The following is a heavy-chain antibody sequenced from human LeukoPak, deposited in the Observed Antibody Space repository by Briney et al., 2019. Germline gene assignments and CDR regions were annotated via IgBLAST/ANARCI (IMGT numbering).Heavy chain of an antibody. J-gene: IGHJ4*02. D-gene: IGHD6-13*01. V-gene: IGHV3-23*01. Sequence: GGSLRLSCAASGFTFSSYAMSWVRQAPGKGLEWVSAISGSGDSTYYGDSVKGRFTIPRDNSKNTLYLQMNSLRAEDTAVYYCAKTRPLDSSSWSHGDYWGQGTLVTVSS. CDR1: GFTFSSYA. CDR3: AKTRPLDSSSWSHGDY. CDR2: ISGSGDST.